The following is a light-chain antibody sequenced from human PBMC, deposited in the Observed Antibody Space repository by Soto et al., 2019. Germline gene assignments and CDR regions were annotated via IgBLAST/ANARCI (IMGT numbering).Light chain of an antibody. CDR1: QSISSSD. V-gene: IGKV3-15*01. Sequence: EIVLTQSPGTLSLSPGERATLSCRASQSISSSDLAWYQHRPGQAPRLLIFGASTRATGIPARFSGSGSETEFTLTISSLQSEDSAVYYCQQYNSWPPLTFGGGTKVDIK. J-gene: IGKJ4*01. CDR3: QQYNSWPPLT. CDR2: GAS.